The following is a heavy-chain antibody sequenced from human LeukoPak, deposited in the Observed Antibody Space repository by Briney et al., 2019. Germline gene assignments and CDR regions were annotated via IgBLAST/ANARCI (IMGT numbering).Heavy chain of an antibody. D-gene: IGHD3-10*01. J-gene: IGHJ4*02. Sequence: GGSLRLSCAASGFTFSSYWMSWVRQAPGRGLEWVANINQDGSQKYYVDSVKGRFTISRDNAKKSLFLQMNSLRAEDTAVYYCGRVGASYGSGSYSDYWGQGTLVTVSS. V-gene: IGHV3-7*01. CDR1: GFTFSSYW. CDR2: INQDGSQK. CDR3: GRVGASYGSGSYSDY.